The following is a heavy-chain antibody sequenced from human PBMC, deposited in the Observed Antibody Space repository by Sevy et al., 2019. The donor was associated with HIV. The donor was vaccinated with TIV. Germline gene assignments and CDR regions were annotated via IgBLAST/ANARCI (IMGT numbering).Heavy chain of an antibody. CDR3: TRGPSGNCVVSFDY. J-gene: IGHJ4*02. CDR1: GFTFGDYA. Sequence: GGSLRLSCTTSGFTFGDYALSWFRQAPGKGLQWVTFIRGKTYGGTAEYAASVKGRFTISRDDSKSIAYLQMNSLKTEDTAVYYCTRGPSGNCVVSFDYWGQGTLVTVSS. CDR2: IRGKTYGGTA. V-gene: IGHV3-49*03. D-gene: IGHD1-26*01.